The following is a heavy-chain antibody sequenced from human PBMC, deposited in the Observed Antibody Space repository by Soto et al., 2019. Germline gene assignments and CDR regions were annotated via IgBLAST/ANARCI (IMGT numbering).Heavy chain of an antibody. V-gene: IGHV1-2*04. Sequence: GASVKVSCKASGYTFTGYYMRWVRQAPGQGLEWMGWINPNSGGTNYAQKFQGWVTMTRDTSISTAYMELSRLRSDDTAVYYCAGDVARTYYDFWSGPYPYYYMDVWGKGTTVTVSS. D-gene: IGHD3-3*01. CDR1: GYTFTGYY. CDR2: INPNSGGT. J-gene: IGHJ6*03. CDR3: AGDVARTYYDFWSGPYPYYYMDV.